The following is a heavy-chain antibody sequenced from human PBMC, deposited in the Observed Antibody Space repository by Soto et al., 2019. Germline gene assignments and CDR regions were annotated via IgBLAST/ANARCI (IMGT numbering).Heavy chain of an antibody. Sequence: SETLSLTCTVSGGSISKYYWSWIRQPPGKGLEWIGYIYDSGSTVYNPSLKSRVTISLDMSKNQFSLRLSSVTAADTAVYYCARAFGSSMPSLYWGQGTLVTVSS. D-gene: IGHD2-2*01. J-gene: IGHJ4*02. V-gene: IGHV4-59*01. CDR1: GGSISKYY. CDR2: IYDSGST. CDR3: ARAFGSSMPSLY.